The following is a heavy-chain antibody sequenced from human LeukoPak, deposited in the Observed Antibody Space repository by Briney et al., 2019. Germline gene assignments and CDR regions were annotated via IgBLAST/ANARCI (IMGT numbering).Heavy chain of an antibody. D-gene: IGHD6-19*01. CDR2: IIPIFGTA. CDR3: ATIAVAGTENYYGMDV. V-gene: IGHV1-69*13. Sequence: SVKVSCTASGGTFSSYAISWVRQAPGQGLEWMGGIIPIFGTANYAQKFQGRVTIPADESTSTAYMELSSLRSEDTAVYYCATIAVAGTENYYGMDVWGQGTTVTVSS. J-gene: IGHJ6*02. CDR1: GGTFSSYA.